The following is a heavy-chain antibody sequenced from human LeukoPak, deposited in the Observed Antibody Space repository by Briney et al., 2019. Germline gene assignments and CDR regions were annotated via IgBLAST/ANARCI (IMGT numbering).Heavy chain of an antibody. CDR3: AARLVDY. V-gene: IGHV3-7*01. CDR1: GFTFSTYW. D-gene: IGHD6-6*01. J-gene: IGHJ4*02. CDR2: INQGGREI. Sequence: GGSLRLSCAASGFTFSTYWMTWVRQTPGKGLEWVANINQGGREIYYADSVKGRFTISRDNAKNSLYLQMNSLRADDTAVYYCAARLVDYWGQGTLVTVPS.